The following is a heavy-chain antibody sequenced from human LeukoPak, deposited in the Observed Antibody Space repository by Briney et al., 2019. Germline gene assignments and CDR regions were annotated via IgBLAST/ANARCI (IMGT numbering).Heavy chain of an antibody. V-gene: IGHV4-4*09. CDR1: GGSISSYY. J-gene: IGHJ5*02. CDR3: ARPRSVQVNWFDP. D-gene: IGHD3-10*01. CDR2: IYTSALT. Sequence: SETLSLTCTVSGGSISSYYWSWIRQPPGKGLEWIGYIYTSALTHYNPSLKSRVTLSVDTSKNQFSLKLSSVTAADTAVYYCARPRSVQVNWFDPWGQGTLVTVSS.